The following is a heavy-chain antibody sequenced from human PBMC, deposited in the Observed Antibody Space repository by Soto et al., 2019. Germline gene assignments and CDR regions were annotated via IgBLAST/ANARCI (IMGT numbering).Heavy chain of an antibody. D-gene: IGHD3-16*01. CDR2: ISYSGAT. J-gene: IGHJ4*02. CDR1: GASITHYY. CDR3: VRGETKDHFDS. V-gene: IGHV4-59*01. Sequence: SANLSLTCTVSGASITHYYWNWIRQPPVKGLEWIGYISYSGATNYNPSLKSRVTIYKNQFSLKLTSVTAADTDVYYCVRGETKDHFDSWGQGSLVTVSS.